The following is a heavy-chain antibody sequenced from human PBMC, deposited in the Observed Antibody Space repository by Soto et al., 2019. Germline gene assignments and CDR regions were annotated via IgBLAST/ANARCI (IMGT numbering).Heavy chain of an antibody. CDR1: GYTFTDFY. V-gene: IGHV1-2*02. CDR2: INPNSGAT. J-gene: IGHJ6*02. Sequence: ASVKVSCKASGYTFTDFYIHWVRQAPGQGLEWMGWINPNSGATNYAQKFQGRVTMTRDTSISTAYMELSRLRSDDTAVYYCARDLVPAAISFYGMDVWGQGTTVTVSS. CDR3: ARDLVPAAISFYGMDV. D-gene: IGHD2-2*01.